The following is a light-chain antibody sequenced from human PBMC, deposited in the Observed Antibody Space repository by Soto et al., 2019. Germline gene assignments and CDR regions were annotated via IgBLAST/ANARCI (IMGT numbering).Light chain of an antibody. CDR2: GTS. J-gene: IGKJ1*01. V-gene: IGKV3-20*01. CDR3: QQYGSWT. CDR1: QTISSNN. Sequence: EIVLTQSPGTLSVSPGERATLSCRASQTISSNNLAWYQQKPGQAPSLLIYGTSSRATGIPDRFSGSGSGTDFTLTISRLEPEESAIYYCQQYGSWTFGQGTTVEIK.